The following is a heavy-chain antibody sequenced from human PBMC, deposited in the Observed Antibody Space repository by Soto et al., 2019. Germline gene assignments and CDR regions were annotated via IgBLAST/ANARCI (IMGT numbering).Heavy chain of an antibody. Sequence: QVQLRESGPGLVKPSQTLSLTCTVSGGSISSGDYYWSWIRQPPGKGLEWIGYIYYSGSTYYNPSLKSRVTISVDTSKNQFSLKLSSVTAADTAVYYCARDGGVDDSTFQHWGQGTLVTVSS. CDR2: IYYSGST. J-gene: IGHJ1*01. CDR3: ARDGGVDDSTFQH. CDR1: GGSISSGDYY. D-gene: IGHD3-22*01. V-gene: IGHV4-30-4*01.